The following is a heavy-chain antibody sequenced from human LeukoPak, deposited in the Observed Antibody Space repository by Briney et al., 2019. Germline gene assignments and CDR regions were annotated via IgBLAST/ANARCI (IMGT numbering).Heavy chain of an antibody. Sequence: GGSLRLSCAASGFTFSTYAMSWVRRTPGKGLEWVSAITGPGGSTYYADSVKGRFTISRDNSKNTLYLQMNSLRAEDTAVYYLAKGPPNSRGSFEYRGQGTLVTVSS. CDR2: ITGPGGST. D-gene: IGHD3-10*01. CDR1: GFTFSTYA. V-gene: IGHV3-23*01. CDR3: AKGPPNSRGSFEY. J-gene: IGHJ4*01.